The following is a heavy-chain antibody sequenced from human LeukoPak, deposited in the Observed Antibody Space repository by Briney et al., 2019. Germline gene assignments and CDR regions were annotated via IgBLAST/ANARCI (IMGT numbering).Heavy chain of an antibody. Sequence: GESLKISCKGSGYSFTSYWIDWVRQMPGKGLEWMGIIYPGDSDTRYSPSFQGQVTISADKSISTAYLQWSSLKASDTAMYYCARHETTMVRGVIITRSIDYWGQGTLVTVSS. CDR1: GYSFTSYW. CDR3: ARHETTMVRGVIITRSIDY. D-gene: IGHD3-10*01. V-gene: IGHV5-51*01. J-gene: IGHJ4*02. CDR2: IYPGDSDT.